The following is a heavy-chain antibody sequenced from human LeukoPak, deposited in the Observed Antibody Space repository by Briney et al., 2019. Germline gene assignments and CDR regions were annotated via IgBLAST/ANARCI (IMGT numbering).Heavy chain of an antibody. D-gene: IGHD3-22*01. CDR3: ARGGKAGYYYDSSGYYSG. CDR2: IIPIFGTA. V-gene: IGHV1-69*13. Sequence: SVKVSCKASGGTFSSYAISWVRQAPGQGLEWMGGIIPIFGTANYAQKFQGRVTITADESTSTAYMELSSLRSEDTAVYYCARGGKAGYYYDSSGYYSGWGQGTLVTVSS. CDR1: GGTFSSYA. J-gene: IGHJ4*02.